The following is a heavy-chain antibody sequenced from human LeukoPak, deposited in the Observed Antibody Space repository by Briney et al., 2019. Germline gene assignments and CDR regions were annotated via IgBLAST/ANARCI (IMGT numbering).Heavy chain of an antibody. CDR3: ARGEGSSGENSIDYWTPIDY. CDR2: ISSNGGST. J-gene: IGHJ4*02. CDR1: GFTFSSYA. D-gene: IGHD3-22*01. Sequence: GGSLRLSCAASGFTFSSYAMHWVRQAPGKGLEYVPAISSNGGSTYYANSVKGRFTISRDNSKNTLYLQMGSLRAEDMAVYYCARGEGSSGENSIDYWTPIDYWGQGTLVTVSS. V-gene: IGHV3-64*01.